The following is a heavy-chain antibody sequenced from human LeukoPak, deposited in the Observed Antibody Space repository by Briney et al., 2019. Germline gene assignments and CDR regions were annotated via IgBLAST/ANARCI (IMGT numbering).Heavy chain of an antibody. CDR3: ARESWSPPYYYFGLDV. CDR1: GGTFSSYA. CDR2: IIPIFGTA. V-gene: IGHV1-69*13. J-gene: IGHJ6*02. D-gene: IGHD2-8*02. Sequence: SVKVSCKASGGTFSSYAISWVRQAPGQGLEWMGGIIPIFGTANYAQKFQGRVTITADESTSTAYMELSSLRSEDTAVYYCARESWSPPYYYFGLDVWGQGTTVTVSS.